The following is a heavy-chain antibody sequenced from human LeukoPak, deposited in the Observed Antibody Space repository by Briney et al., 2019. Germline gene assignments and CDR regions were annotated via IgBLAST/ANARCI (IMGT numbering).Heavy chain of an antibody. D-gene: IGHD5-24*01. J-gene: IGHJ5*02. CDR2: ISYDGSNK. CDR1: GFTFSSYG. V-gene: IGHV3-30*18. Sequence: GGSLRLSCAASGFTFSSYGIHWVRQAPGKGLEWVAVISYDGSNKYYADSVKGRFTISRDNSKNTLYLQMNSLRAEDTAVYYCAKGGVEMATIGHNWFDPWGQGTLVTVSS. CDR3: AKGGVEMATIGHNWFDP.